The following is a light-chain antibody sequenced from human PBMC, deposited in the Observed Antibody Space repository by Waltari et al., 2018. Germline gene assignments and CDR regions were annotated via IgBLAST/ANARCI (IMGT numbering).Light chain of an antibody. V-gene: IGKV4-1*01. CDR1: QSVLYSSNNKKY. CDR3: QQFNNAPWT. J-gene: IGKJ1*01. Sequence: DIVMTQSPDSLAVSLGERATINCKSSQSVLYSSNNKKYLAWYQQKPGQPPKLLIYWASTRESGVPDRFTGSGSGTDFTLTISSLQAEDVAVYFCQQFNNAPWTFGQGTKVEIK. CDR2: WAS.